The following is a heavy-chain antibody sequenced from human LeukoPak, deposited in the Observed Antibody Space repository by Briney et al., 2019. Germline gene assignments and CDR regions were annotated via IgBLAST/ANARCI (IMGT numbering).Heavy chain of an antibody. CDR1: GFTFSSYS. CDR2: ISSSSSYI. J-gene: IGHJ3*02. V-gene: IGHV3-21*01. CDR3: AREKPPLTRAFDI. Sequence: GGSLRLSCAASGFTFSSYSMNWVRQAPGKGLEWVSSISSSSSYIYYADSVKGRFTISRDNAKNSLYLHMHSLRAEDTAVYYCAREKPPLTRAFDIWGQGTMVTVSS.